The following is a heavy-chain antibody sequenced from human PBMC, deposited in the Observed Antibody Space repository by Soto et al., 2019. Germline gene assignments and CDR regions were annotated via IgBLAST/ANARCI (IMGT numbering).Heavy chain of an antibody. CDR2: ISYDGSNK. Sequence: QVQLVESGGGVVQPGRSLRLSCAASGFTFSSYAMHWVRQAPGKGLEWVAVISYDGSNKYYADSVKGRFTISRDNSKNTLYLQMNSLRAEDTAVYYCARDRVLGHVVRYFDLWGRGTLVTVSS. CDR3: ARDRVLGHVVRYFDL. CDR1: GFTFSSYA. J-gene: IGHJ2*01. D-gene: IGHD2-8*02. V-gene: IGHV3-30-3*01.